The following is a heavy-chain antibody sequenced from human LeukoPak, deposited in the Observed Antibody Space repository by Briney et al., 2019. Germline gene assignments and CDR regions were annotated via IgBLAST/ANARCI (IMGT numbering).Heavy chain of an antibody. D-gene: IGHD3-22*01. CDR3: ARPYYYDSRIDP. V-gene: IGHV4-61*05. J-gene: IGHJ5*02. CDR2: IYNSGST. CDR1: GGSISSINSNY. Sequence: PETLSLTCTVSGGSISSINSNYCSWIRQPPGKGLEWIGYIYNSGSTNYNPSLKSRVTMSADTSKNQLSLKLSSVTAADTAVYYCARPYYYDSRIDPWGQGILVTVSS.